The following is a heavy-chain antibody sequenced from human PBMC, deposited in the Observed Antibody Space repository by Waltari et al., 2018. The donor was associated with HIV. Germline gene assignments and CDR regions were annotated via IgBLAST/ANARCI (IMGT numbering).Heavy chain of an antibody. CDR3: ARLDPGSWWYFDL. CDR1: GGAISSGDYY. J-gene: IGHJ2*01. Sequence: QVQLQESGPGLVKPSQTLSLPCTVSGGAISSGDYYWCWIRQPPGKGLEWIGYIYDSGSTYYNPSLKSRVTISVDRSKNQFSLKLSSVTAADTAVYYCARLDPGSWWYFDLWGRGTLVTVSS. CDR2: IYDSGST. D-gene: IGHD6-13*01. V-gene: IGHV4-30-4*08.